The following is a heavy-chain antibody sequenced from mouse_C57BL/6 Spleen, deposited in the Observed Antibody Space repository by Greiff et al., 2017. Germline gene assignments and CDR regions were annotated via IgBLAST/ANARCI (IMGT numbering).Heavy chain of an antibody. V-gene: IGHV14-4*01. CDR2: IDPENGDT. Sequence: EVQLQQSGAELVRPGASVKLSCTASGFNIKDDYMHWVKQRPEQGLEWIGWIDPENGDTESASKFQGKATITADTSSNTAYLQLSSLTSEDTAVYYCTAITTALDYWGQGTTLTVSS. CDR3: TAITTALDY. CDR1: GFNIKDDY. J-gene: IGHJ2*01. D-gene: IGHD1-1*01.